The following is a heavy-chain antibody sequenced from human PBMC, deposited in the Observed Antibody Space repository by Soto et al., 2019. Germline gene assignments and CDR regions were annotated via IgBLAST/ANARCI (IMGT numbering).Heavy chain of an antibody. Sequence: EVQLLESGGGLVQPGGSLRLSCAASGFTFSNYVMTWVRQAPGQGLEWVSHISDSGTSTYSADSVKGRFTISRDNPKNTLYLQMNSLRADDTAVYYCAKGGRGLERFSAGMDVWGQGTTVTVSS. CDR3: AKGGRGLERFSAGMDV. CDR2: ISDSGTST. D-gene: IGHD3-3*01. J-gene: IGHJ6*02. V-gene: IGHV3-23*01. CDR1: GFTFSNYV.